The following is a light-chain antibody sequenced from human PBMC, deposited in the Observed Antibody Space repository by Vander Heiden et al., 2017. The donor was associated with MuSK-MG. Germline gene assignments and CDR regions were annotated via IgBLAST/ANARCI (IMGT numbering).Light chain of an antibody. CDR1: QSVLYRSNDKSA. J-gene: IGKJ4*01. Sequence: DIVMTQSPDSLAVSLGERATINCKSRQSVLYRSNDKSALAWYQQKPGRSPKLLISWASTRESGVPDRFSGSGSGTHFTLTISSLQAEDVAVYYCQQYSSTPLTFGGGTRVEIK. CDR2: WAS. V-gene: IGKV4-1*01. CDR3: QQYSSTPLT.